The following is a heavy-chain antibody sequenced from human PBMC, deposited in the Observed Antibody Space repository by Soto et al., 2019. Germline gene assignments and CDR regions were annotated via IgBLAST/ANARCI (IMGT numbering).Heavy chain of an antibody. CDR1: GGSISSYY. V-gene: IGHV4-59*08. CDR2: IYYSGST. J-gene: IGHJ4*02. Sequence: QVQLQESGPGLVTPSETLSLTCTVSGGSISSYYWSWIRQPPGKGLEWIGYIYYSGSTNYNPSLKSRVTLSVDTSKNQFSLKLSSVTAADTAVYYCARRYGDCFDYWGQGTLVTVSS. CDR3: ARRYGDCFDY. D-gene: IGHD4-17*01.